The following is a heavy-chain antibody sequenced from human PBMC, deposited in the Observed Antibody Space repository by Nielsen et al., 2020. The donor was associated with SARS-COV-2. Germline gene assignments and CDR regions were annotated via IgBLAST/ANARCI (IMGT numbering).Heavy chain of an antibody. D-gene: IGHD5-12*01. Sequence: VRQAPGKGLEYVSAISSDGGSTSYADSVKGRFTISRDNSKNTLYLQMNSLRAEDTAVYYCARVVATGSLGLVFYYYYYYGMDVWGQGTTVTVSS. V-gene: IGHV3-64*04. CDR2: ISSDGGST. CDR3: ARVVATGSLGLVFYYYYYYGMDV. J-gene: IGHJ6*02.